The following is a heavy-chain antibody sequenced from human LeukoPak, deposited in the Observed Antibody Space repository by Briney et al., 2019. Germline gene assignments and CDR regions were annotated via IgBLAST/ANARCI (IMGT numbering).Heavy chain of an antibody. CDR3: ARYTYYYDSSGYYYVGFDY. CDR1: GGSISSYY. CDR2: IYYSGST. J-gene: IGHJ4*02. V-gene: IGHV4-59*01. D-gene: IGHD3-22*01. Sequence: SETLSLTCTVSGGSISSYYWSWIRQPPGKGLEWIGYIYYSGSTNYNPSLKSRVTISVDTSKYQFSLKVSSVTAADTAVYYCARYTYYYDSSGYYYVGFDYWGQGTLVTVSS.